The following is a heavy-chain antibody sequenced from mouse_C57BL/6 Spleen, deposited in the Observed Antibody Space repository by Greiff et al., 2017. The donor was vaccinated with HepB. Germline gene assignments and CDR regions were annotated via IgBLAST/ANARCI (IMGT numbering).Heavy chain of an antibody. CDR2: IYPGDGDT. CDR3: ARRMVTTFAMDY. V-gene: IGHV1-82*01. D-gene: IGHD2-2*01. Sequence: VQGVESGPELVKPGASVKISCKASGYAFSSSWMNWVKQRPGKGLEWIGRIYPGDGDTNYNGKFKGKATLTADKSSSTAYMQLSSLTSEDSAVYFCARRMVTTFAMDYWGQGTSVTVSS. J-gene: IGHJ4*01. CDR1: GYAFSSSW.